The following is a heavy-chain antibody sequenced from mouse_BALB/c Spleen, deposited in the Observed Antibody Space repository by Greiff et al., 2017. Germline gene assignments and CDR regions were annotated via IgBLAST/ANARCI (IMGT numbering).Heavy chain of an antibody. Sequence: EVQLQESGPGLVKPSQSLSLTCTVTGYSITSDYAWNWIRQFPGNKLEWMGYISYSGSTSYNPSLKSRISITRDTSKNQFFLQLNSVTTEDTATYYCARKYFDVWGAGTTVTVSS. CDR3: ARKYFDV. V-gene: IGHV3-2*02. CDR1: GYSITSDYA. CDR2: ISYSGST. J-gene: IGHJ1*01.